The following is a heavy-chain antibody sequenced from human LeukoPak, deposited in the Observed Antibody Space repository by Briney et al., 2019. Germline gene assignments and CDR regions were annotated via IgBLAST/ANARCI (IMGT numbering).Heavy chain of an antibody. CDR1: GYTFTSYG. Sequence: GASVKVSCKASGYTFTSYGISWVRQAPGQGLEWMGWISAYNGNTNYAQKLQGRVTMTTDTSTSTAYMELRCLRSDDTAVYYCARDEYNYDSSGYAPDYWGQGTLVTVSS. CDR2: ISAYNGNT. V-gene: IGHV1-18*01. D-gene: IGHD3-22*01. J-gene: IGHJ4*02. CDR3: ARDEYNYDSSGYAPDY.